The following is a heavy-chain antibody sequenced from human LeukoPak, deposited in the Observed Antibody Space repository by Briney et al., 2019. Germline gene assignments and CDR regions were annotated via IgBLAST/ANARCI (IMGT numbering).Heavy chain of an antibody. J-gene: IGHJ4*02. CDR1: GGSLSSYY. D-gene: IGHD3-10*01. Sequence: PSETLSLTCTVSGGSLSSYYWSWIRQPPGKGREWIGEINHSGSTNYNPSLKSRVTISVDTSKNQFSLKLSSVTAADTAVYYCARLSGSGSSDYWGQGTLVTVSS. CDR3: ARLSGSGSSDY. V-gene: IGHV4-34*01. CDR2: INHSGST.